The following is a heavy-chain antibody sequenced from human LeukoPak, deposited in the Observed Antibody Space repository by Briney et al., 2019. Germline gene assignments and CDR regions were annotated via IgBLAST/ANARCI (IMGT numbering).Heavy chain of an antibody. J-gene: IGHJ4*02. V-gene: IGHV3-64D*09. CDR3: VKGYCNSISCYIDY. D-gene: IGHD2-2*02. Sequence: PGGSLRLSCSAPGFTFITYAMHWVRQAPGKGLEYVSATSNNGGSTYHADSVKGRLTISRDNSKNTVYLQMSSLRAEDTAVYYCVKGYCNSISCYIDYWGQGTLVTVSS. CDR2: TSNNGGST. CDR1: GFTFITYA.